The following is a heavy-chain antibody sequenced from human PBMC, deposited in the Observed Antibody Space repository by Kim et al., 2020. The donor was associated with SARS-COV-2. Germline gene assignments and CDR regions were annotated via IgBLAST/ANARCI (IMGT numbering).Heavy chain of an antibody. Sequence: GNTYYNPSLRSRVSMSIDTSKTQFSLRLASVTAADTAVYFCARVLTNYFDYWGQGILVTVSS. J-gene: IGHJ4*02. V-gene: IGHV4-31*02. CDR2: GNT. D-gene: IGHD4-17*01. CDR3: ARVLTNYFDY.